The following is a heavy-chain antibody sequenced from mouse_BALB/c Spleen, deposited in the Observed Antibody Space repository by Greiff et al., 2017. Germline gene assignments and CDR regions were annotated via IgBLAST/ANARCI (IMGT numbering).Heavy chain of an antibody. CDR3: AKGDDGYYLWFAY. Sequence: VQLKQSGPELVKPGASVKISCKASGYSFTGYFMNWVMQSHGKSLEWIGRINPYNGDTFYNQKFKGKATLTVDKSSSTAHMELRSLASEDSAVYYCAKGDDGYYLWFAYWGQGTLVTVSA. D-gene: IGHD2-3*01. V-gene: IGHV1-20*02. CDR2: INPYNGDT. J-gene: IGHJ3*01. CDR1: GYSFTGYF.